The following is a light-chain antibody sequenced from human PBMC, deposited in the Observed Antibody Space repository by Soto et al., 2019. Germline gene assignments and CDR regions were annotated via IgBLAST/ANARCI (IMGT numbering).Light chain of an antibody. J-gene: IGKJ2*01. V-gene: IGKV1-5*03. CDR3: LEYNSYLIYT. CDR2: KAS. CDR1: QSVRTW. Sequence: DIQITQSPSTLSASVGDRVTITCRASQSVRTWLAWYQQKPGKAPKLLIYKASSLQSGVPSRFSGSGSGTDFTLTISRLQPDDFATYYCLEYNSYLIYTFGQGTKVDIK.